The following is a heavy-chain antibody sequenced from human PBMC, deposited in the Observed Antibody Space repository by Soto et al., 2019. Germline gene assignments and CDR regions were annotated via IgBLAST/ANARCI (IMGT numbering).Heavy chain of an antibody. Sequence: QVQLQESGPGLVKPSQTLSLTCTVSGGSISSGDYYWSWIRQPPGKGLEWIGYIYYSGSTYYNPSRKSRVTISVDTSKNQFSLKLSSVTAADTAVYYCASPIFGVVPSETNYYYGMDVWGQGTTVTVSS. D-gene: IGHD3-3*01. CDR3: ASPIFGVVPSETNYYYGMDV. CDR1: GGSISSGDYY. CDR2: IYYSGST. V-gene: IGHV4-30-4*01. J-gene: IGHJ6*02.